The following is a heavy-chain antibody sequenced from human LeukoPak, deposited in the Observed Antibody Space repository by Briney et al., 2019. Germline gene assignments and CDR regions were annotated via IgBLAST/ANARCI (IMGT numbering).Heavy chain of an antibody. Sequence: TGGSLRLSCAASGFTFSSYSMNWVRQAPGKGLEWVSSISSSSSYIYYADSVKGRFTISRDNAKNSLYLQMNSLRAEDTAVYYCARAREKYVWGSYRAYYFDYWGQGTLVTVSS. CDR2: ISSSSSYI. CDR1: GFTFSSYS. J-gene: IGHJ4*02. CDR3: ARAREKYVWGSYRAYYFDY. D-gene: IGHD3-16*02. V-gene: IGHV3-21*01.